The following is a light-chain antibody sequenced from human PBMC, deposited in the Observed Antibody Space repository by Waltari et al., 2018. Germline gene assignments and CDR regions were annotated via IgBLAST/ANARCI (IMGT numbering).Light chain of an antibody. CDR3: QQHSTWPLT. J-gene: IGKJ4*01. CDR1: QSVGFS. Sequence: EIVFTQSPATLSLSPGERATLSCRASQSVGFSLAWYQQKPGQAPRLLIYGASKGATGMPARFSGSGSGTDFTLTISSLEPGDFAVYYCQQHSTWPLTFGGGTKVEIK. V-gene: IGKV3-11*01. CDR2: GAS.